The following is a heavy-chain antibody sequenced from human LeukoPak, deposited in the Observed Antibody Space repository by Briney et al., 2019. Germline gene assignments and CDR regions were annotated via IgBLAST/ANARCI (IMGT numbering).Heavy chain of an antibody. CDR2: IHNSGST. J-gene: IGHJ5*02. V-gene: IGHV4-59*01. D-gene: IGHD1-26*01. CDR3: ASCIVGANWFDP. CDR1: GGSISYYY. Sequence: SETLSLTCAVSGGSISYYYWNWIRQPPGKGLEWIGYIHNSGSTSYNSSLKSRVTISADMSKNQVSLKLTSVTAADTAVYYCASCIVGANWFDPWGQGILVTVSS.